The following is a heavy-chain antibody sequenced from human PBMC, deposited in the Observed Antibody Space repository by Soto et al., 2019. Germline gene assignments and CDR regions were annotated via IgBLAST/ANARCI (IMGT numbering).Heavy chain of an antibody. Sequence: PGGSLRLSCAASGFTFSNAWMNWVRQAPGKGLEWVGRIKSKTDGGTTDYAAPVKGRFTISRDDSKNTLYLQMNSLKTEDTAVYYCTTVRHDFWSGLSRPLMDVWGQGTTVTVSS. D-gene: IGHD3-3*01. V-gene: IGHV3-15*07. CDR1: GFTFSNAW. J-gene: IGHJ6*02. CDR2: IKSKTDGGTT. CDR3: TTVRHDFWSGLSRPLMDV.